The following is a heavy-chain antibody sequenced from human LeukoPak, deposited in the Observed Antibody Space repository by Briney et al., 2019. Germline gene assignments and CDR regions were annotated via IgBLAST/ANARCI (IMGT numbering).Heavy chain of an antibody. Sequence: GGSLRLSCVVSEFNFRNYWMSWVRQTPGKGLEWVANIKQDGSDKYYVDSVKGRFIISRDNAKNSLYLQMNSLRDEDTAVYYCARDSAAHGGYWGQGTLVTVSS. CDR2: IKQDGSDK. CDR3: ARDSAAHGGY. V-gene: IGHV3-7*03. J-gene: IGHJ4*02. CDR1: EFNFRNYW. D-gene: IGHD6-25*01.